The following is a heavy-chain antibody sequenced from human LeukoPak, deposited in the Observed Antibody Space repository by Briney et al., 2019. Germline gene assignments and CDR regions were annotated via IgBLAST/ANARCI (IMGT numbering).Heavy chain of an antibody. V-gene: IGHV3-74*03. D-gene: IGHD6-6*01. CDR2: ISSDGSST. Sequence: GGSLRLSCAASGFTFRNHWMHWVRQTPGKGLVWVSRISSDGSSTTYADSVKGRFTISRDNAKNTLYLQMNILRAEDTAMYYCARDQRVTGRPDIDYWGQGTLVIVSS. CDR3: ARDQRVTGRPDIDY. J-gene: IGHJ4*02. CDR1: GFTFRNHW.